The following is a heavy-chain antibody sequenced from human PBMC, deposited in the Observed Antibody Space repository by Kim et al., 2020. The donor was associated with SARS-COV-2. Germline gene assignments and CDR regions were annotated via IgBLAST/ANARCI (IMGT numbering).Heavy chain of an antibody. Sequence: SETLSLTCTVSGASVTTYYWTWIRQSAGKGLEWIGRIYTSGNTTYNPSLKSRLTMSLDTSMNHFSLKLNSVTAADTAVYYCARHGSWFDPWGQGIVVTVSS. V-gene: IGHV4-4*07. J-gene: IGHJ5*02. CDR2: IYTSGNT. CDR3: ARHGSWFDP. D-gene: IGHD3-10*01. CDR1: GASVTTYY.